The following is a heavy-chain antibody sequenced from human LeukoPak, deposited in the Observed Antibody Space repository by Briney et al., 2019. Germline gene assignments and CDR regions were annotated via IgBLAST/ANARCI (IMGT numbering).Heavy chain of an antibody. J-gene: IGHJ4*02. Sequence: GGPLRLSCAASGFIFSNYAMSCVRQAPGKGLEWVSSISASGGGTYYAESVKGRFTISRDNSKNTLDLQMNSLRAEDTAVYYCAKFSSGSGSGSSAFDYWGQGTLVTVSS. D-gene: IGHD6-6*01. CDR1: GFIFSNYA. CDR2: ISASGGGT. V-gene: IGHV3-23*01. CDR3: AKFSSGSGSGSSAFDY.